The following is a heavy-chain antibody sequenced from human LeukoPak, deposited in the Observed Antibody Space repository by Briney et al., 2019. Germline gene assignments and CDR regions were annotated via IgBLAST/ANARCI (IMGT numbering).Heavy chain of an antibody. V-gene: IGHV4-34*01. J-gene: IGHJ1*01. CDR3: ARGPWMLAYSGKGYFQH. D-gene: IGHD2-21*01. CDR2: INHSGST. CDR1: GGSFSGYY. Sequence: PSETLSLTCAVYGGSFSGYYWSWIRQPPGKGLEWIGEINHSGSTNYNPSLKSRVTISVDTPKNQFSLKLSSVTAADTAVYYCARGPWMLAYSGKGYFQHWGQGTLVTVSS.